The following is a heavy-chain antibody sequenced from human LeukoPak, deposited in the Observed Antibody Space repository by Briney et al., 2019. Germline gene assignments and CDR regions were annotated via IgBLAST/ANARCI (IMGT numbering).Heavy chain of an antibody. CDR2: IYSGGST. V-gene: IGHV3-53*01. J-gene: IGHJ6*04. D-gene: IGHD4-23*01. Sequence: GGSLRLSCAPSGFPVSRNYMRWVRQAPGKGRVGVSVIYSGGSTYYADSVKGRFTISRDNSKNTLYLQMNSLRAEDTAVYYCAREGYGGNSGTDVWGKGTTVTVSS. CDR1: GFPVSRNY. CDR3: AREGYGGNSGTDV.